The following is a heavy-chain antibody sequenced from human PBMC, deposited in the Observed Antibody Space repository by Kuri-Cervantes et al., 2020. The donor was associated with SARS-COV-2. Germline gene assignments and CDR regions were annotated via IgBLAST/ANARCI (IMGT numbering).Heavy chain of an antibody. V-gene: IGHV3-48*03. J-gene: IGHJ4*02. CDR2: ISISGNTI. CDR1: GFTFSSYE. Sequence: GGSLRLSCAASGFTFSSYEMNWVRQAPGKGLEWVSYISISGNTIYYADSVKGRFTISRDNAKNSLYLQMNSLRAEDTAVYYCASVEGVTPDYWGQGTLVTVSS. D-gene: IGHD5-18*01. CDR3: ASVEGVTPDY.